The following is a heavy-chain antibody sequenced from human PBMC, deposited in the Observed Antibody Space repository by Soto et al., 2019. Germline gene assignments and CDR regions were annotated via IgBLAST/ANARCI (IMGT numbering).Heavy chain of an antibody. J-gene: IGHJ4*02. CDR2: FYYGETT. Sequence: QVHLQESGPGLVKPSATLSLTCTVAGASVTDYFWTWIRQPPGKGLEWIGYFYYGETTNKKASLNIRYTVSVDTSKSQFSLNVTSVTTADTAVYYCAIGTYCGTDCYWTLDFWGQGKMVTVSS. V-gene: IGHV4-59*02. D-gene: IGHD2-21*02. CDR1: GASVTDYF. CDR3: AIGTYCGTDCYWTLDF.